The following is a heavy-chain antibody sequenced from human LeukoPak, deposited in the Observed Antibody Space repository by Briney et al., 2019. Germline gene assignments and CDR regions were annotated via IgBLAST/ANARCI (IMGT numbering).Heavy chain of an antibody. CDR1: GFTFHDYA. CDR3: AKALGSSVNTRTYFDY. D-gene: IGHD4-17*01. CDR2: LRWNGGNI. V-gene: IGHV3-9*01. Sequence: PGGSLRLSCAASGFTFHDYAMHWVRQAPGKGLEWVSGLRWNGGNIGYAESVRGPFTISRDNAGNSLYLQMNSLRPEDTALYYCAKALGSSVNTRTYFDYWGQGTRVTVSS. J-gene: IGHJ4*02.